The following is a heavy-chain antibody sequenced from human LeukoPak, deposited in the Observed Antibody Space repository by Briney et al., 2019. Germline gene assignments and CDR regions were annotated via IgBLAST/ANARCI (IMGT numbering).Heavy chain of an antibody. Sequence: ASVKVSCKASGYTFTSYGISWVRQAPGQGLEWMGWISAYNGNTNYAQKLQGRVTMTTDTSTSTAYMELSRLRSDDTAVYYCAIPGPDYYDSSGYYLWGQGTLVTVSS. CDR3: AIPGPDYYDSSGYYL. CDR2: ISAYNGNT. CDR1: GYTFTSYG. J-gene: IGHJ5*02. V-gene: IGHV1-18*01. D-gene: IGHD3-22*01.